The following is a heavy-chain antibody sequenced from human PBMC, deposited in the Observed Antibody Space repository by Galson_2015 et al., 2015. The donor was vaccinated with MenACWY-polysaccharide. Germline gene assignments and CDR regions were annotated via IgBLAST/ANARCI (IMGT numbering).Heavy chain of an antibody. Sequence: QSGAEVKKPGESLTISCKASGYIFNNYWIGWVRQMPDKGLEWMGRIFPDNSDPRYSPSFQGQVTVSVDKSTSTAYLHLSGLKASDTGMYYCARLRGLGGQFYCDFWGQGGLVTVSS. D-gene: IGHD4-23*01. CDR3: ARLRGLGGQFYCDF. J-gene: IGHJ4*02. CDR1: GYIFNNYW. CDR2: IFPDNSDP. V-gene: IGHV5-51*03.